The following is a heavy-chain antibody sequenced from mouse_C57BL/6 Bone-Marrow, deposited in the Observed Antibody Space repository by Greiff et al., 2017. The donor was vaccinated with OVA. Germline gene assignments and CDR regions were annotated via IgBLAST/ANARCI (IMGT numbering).Heavy chain of an antibody. CDR1: GFTFSDYY. J-gene: IGHJ2*01. V-gene: IGHV5-16*01. CDR2: INYDGSST. Sequence: EVKLVESEGGLVQPGSSMKLSCTASGFTFSDYYMAWVRQVPEKGLEWVANINYDGSSTYYLDSLKSRFIISRDNAKNILYLQMSSLKSEDTAPYYCAREGSLSMRLRRGYYFDYWGQGTTLTVSS. D-gene: IGHD2-4*01. CDR3: AREGSLSMRLRRGYYFDY.